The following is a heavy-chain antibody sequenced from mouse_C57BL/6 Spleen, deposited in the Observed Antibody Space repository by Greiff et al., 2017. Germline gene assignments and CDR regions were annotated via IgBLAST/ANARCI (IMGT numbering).Heavy chain of an antibody. CDR1: GYTFTDYE. D-gene: IGHD1-1*01. V-gene: IGHV1-15*01. CDR3: TPSHYYGSSHYAMDY. CDR2: IDPETGGT. Sequence: QVQLQQSGAELVRPGASVTLSCKASGYTFTDYEMHWVKQTPVHGLEWIGAIDPETGGTAYNQKFKGKAILTADKSSSTAYMELRSLTSEDSAVYYCTPSHYYGSSHYAMDYWGQGTSVTLSS. J-gene: IGHJ4*01.